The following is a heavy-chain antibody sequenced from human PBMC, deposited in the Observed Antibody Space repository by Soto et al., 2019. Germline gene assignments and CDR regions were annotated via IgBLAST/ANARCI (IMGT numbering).Heavy chain of an antibody. CDR1: GFTFSTYS. J-gene: IGHJ6*02. Sequence: PGGSLRLSCAASGFTFSTYSMNWVRQAPVKGLEWVSSISSSGTYIHYADSLKGRFTISRDNAKNSLYLQMISLRAEDTAVYYCARDPSDCSSTSCWGYYALDVWGQGTTVTVSS. D-gene: IGHD2-2*01. CDR3: ARDPSDCSSTSCWGYYALDV. CDR2: ISSSGTYI. V-gene: IGHV3-21*01.